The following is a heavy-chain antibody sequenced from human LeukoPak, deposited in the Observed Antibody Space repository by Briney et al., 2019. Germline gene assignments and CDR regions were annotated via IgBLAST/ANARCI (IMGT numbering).Heavy chain of an antibody. Sequence: SETLYLTCTVSGGSISSGGYNWNWIRQHPGKGLEWIGYIYYSGSTYYNPSLKSRVTISADTSKNQFSLKLSSVTAADTAVYYCARDRAAAGFNWFDPWGQGTLVTVSS. V-gene: IGHV4-31*03. CDR1: GGSISSGGYN. CDR3: ARDRAAAGFNWFDP. D-gene: IGHD6-13*01. J-gene: IGHJ5*02. CDR2: IYYSGST.